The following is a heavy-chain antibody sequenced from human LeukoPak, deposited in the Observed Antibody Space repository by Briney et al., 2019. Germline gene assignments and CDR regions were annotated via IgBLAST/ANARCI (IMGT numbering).Heavy chain of an antibody. CDR3: ARGVVIAQGDAFDI. Sequence: ASVKVSCKVSGYTLTELSMHWVRQAPGQGLEWMGWINPNSGGTNYAQKFQGRVTMTRDTSISTAYMELSSLRSEDTAVYYCARGVVIAQGDAFDIWGQGTMVTVSS. CDR1: GYTLTELS. CDR2: INPNSGGT. D-gene: IGHD2-21*01. J-gene: IGHJ3*02. V-gene: IGHV1-2*02.